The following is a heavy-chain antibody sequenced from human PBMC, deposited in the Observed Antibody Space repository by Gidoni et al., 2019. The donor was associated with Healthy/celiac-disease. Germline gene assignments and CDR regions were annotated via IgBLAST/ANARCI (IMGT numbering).Heavy chain of an antibody. V-gene: IGHV1-69*04. CDR3: AREKRGDGYSSDAFDI. J-gene: IGHJ3*02. D-gene: IGHD5-18*01. Sequence: QVQLVQSGAEVKKPGSSVKVSCKASGGHFRSYAISWVLHAPGQGLEWMGRIIPIFGIANYAQKFQGRVTITADKSTSTAYMELSSLRSEDTAVYYCAREKRGDGYSSDAFDIWGQGTMFTVSS. CDR1: GGHFRSYA. CDR2: IIPIFGIA.